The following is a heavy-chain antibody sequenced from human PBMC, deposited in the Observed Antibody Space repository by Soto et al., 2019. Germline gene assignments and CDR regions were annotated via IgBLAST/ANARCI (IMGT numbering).Heavy chain of an antibody. D-gene: IGHD6-19*01. J-gene: IGHJ5*02. CDR2: IYYSGST. CDR3: ARGFHSSGWPGYNWFDP. CDR1: GGSISSYY. V-gene: IGHV4-59*01. Sequence: LSLTCTVSGGSISSYYWSWIRQPPGKGLEWIGYIYYSGSTNYNPSLKSRVTISVDTSKNQFSLKLSSVTAADTAVYYCARGFHSSGWPGYNWFDPWGQGTLVTVSS.